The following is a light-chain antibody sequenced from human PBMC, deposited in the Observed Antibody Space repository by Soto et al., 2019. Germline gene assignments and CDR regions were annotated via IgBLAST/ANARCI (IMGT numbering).Light chain of an antibody. CDR3: CSYAGKSYV. CDR1: SSDVGDYNY. CDR2: DVS. V-gene: IGLV2-11*01. J-gene: IGLJ1*01. Sequence: QSALTQPASVSGSPGQSITVSCTGTSSDVGDYNYVSWYQQHPGKAPKVMVFDVSRRPSGVPDRFSGSKSGNTASLTISGLQTEDEADYYCCSYAGKSYVFGTGTKLTVL.